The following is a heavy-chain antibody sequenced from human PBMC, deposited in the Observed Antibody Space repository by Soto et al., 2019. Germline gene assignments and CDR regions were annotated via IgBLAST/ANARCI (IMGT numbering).Heavy chain of an antibody. Sequence: PSQTLSLTCATSGDSVSSTSAAWSWIRQSPSRGLEWLGRTYYRSKWYSDYAVSVKSRITINPDTSKNQFSLQLNSVTPEDTAVYYCARGSYYSGWVWGQGTLVTVPS. CDR3: ARGSYYSGWV. V-gene: IGHV6-1*01. CDR1: GDSVSSTSAA. D-gene: IGHD6-19*01. J-gene: IGHJ4*02. CDR2: TYYRSKWYS.